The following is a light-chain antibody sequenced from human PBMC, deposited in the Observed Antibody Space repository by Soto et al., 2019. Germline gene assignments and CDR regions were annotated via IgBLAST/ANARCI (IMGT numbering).Light chain of an antibody. CDR3: TSWTTSTTMI. CDR2: DVN. CDR1: RSDIGAYNF. Sequence: QSVLTQPASVSGSPGQSITISCTGTRSDIGAYNFVSWYQQHPGEVPKLMLYDVNVRPSGVSNRFSGSKSGNTPSLTISGLQAEDEADYYCTSWTTSTTMIFGGGTKLTVL. J-gene: IGLJ2*01. V-gene: IGLV2-14*03.